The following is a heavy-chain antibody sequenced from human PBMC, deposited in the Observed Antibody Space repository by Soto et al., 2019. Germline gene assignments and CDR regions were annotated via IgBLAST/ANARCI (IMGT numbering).Heavy chain of an antibody. J-gene: IGHJ6*03. CDR2: ISSSGDYT. CDR1: GFTFSNYA. D-gene: IGHD2-15*01. CDR3: AKGWYNYYYMDV. V-gene: IGHV3-23*01. Sequence: EMQMLESGGGVVQPGGSLRLSCAASGFTFSNYAMNWVRQAPGKGLAWVSGISSSGDYTYYADSVKGRFTISRANSKNIFYLQMNNLRAEDTAVYYCAKGWYNYYYMDVWGTGTTVTVSS.